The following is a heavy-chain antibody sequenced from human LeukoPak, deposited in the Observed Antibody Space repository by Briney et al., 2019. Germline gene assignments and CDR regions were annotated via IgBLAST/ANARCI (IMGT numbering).Heavy chain of an antibody. CDR2: IWYDGSNK. J-gene: IGHJ3*02. Sequence: GGSLRLSCVASGFTFSNYAMIWVRQAPGKGLEWVAVIWYDGSNKYYADSVKGRFTISRDNSKNTLYLQMNSLRAEDTAVYYCARDSDYGDYVSAFDIWGQGTMVTVSS. V-gene: IGHV3-33*08. D-gene: IGHD4-17*01. CDR1: GFTFSNYA. CDR3: ARDSDYGDYVSAFDI.